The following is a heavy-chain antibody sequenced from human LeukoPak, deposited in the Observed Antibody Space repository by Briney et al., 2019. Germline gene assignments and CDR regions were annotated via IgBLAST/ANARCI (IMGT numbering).Heavy chain of an antibody. CDR2: IIPILGIA. J-gene: IGHJ6*02. Sequence: SVKVSCKASGGTFSSYTISWVRQAPGQGLEWMGRIIPILGIANYAQKFQGRVTITADKSTSTTYMELSSLRSEDTAVYYCARAYSSSSGGGMDVWGQGTTVTVSS. CDR1: GGTFSSYT. D-gene: IGHD6-6*01. CDR3: ARAYSSSSGGGMDV. V-gene: IGHV1-69*02.